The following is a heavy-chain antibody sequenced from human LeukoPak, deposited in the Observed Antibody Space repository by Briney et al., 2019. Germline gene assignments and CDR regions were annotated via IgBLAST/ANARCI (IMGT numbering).Heavy chain of an antibody. D-gene: IGHD2-15*01. J-gene: IGHJ5*02. V-gene: IGHV1-69*13. Sequence: SVKVSCKASGGTFSSYAISWVRQAPGQGLEWMGGVIPIFGTANYAQKFQGRVTITADESTSTAYMELSSLRSEDTAVYYCARSKLLPGNWFDPWGQGTLVTVSS. CDR3: ARSKLLPGNWFDP. CDR1: GGTFSSYA. CDR2: VIPIFGTA.